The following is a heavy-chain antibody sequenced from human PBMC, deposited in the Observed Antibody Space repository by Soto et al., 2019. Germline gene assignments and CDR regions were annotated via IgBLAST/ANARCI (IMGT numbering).Heavy chain of an antibody. Sequence: GGSLRLSCLASGLHFRDYAIIWVRQAPGKGLEWLAYINRDGTEIYDMDSVKGRFSISRDNAKNSLFLQLNSLRPEDTAVYYCARGHYQLEVWGQGTSVTVSS. J-gene: IGHJ6*02. CDR2: INRDGTEI. V-gene: IGHV3-7*05. D-gene: IGHD2-2*01. CDR1: GLHFRDYA. CDR3: ARGHYQLEV.